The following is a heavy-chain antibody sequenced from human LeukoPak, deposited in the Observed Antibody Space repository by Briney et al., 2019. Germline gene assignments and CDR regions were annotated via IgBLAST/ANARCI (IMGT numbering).Heavy chain of an antibody. CDR2: IYYSGST. CDR1: GGSISSYY. J-gene: IGHJ4*02. CDR3: ARGNWNDVVGYYFDY. V-gene: IGHV4-59*08. Sequence: PSETLSLTCTVSGGSISSYYWSWIRQPPGKGLEWIAYIYYSGSTNYNPSLKSRVTISVDTSKNHFSLKLSSVTAADTAVYYCARGNWNDVVGYYFDYWGQGTLVTVSS. D-gene: IGHD1-1*01.